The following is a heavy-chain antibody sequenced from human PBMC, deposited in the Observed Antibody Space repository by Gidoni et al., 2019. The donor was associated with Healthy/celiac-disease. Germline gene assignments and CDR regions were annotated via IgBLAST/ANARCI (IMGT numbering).Heavy chain of an antibody. Sequence: QVQLVQSGAEVTTPGASVKVSCTASGYTFTGYYMHWVRQAPGQGLEWMGWINPNRGGTNYAQKVQGRVTMTRDTSRSTAYMELSRLRADDTAVYYCARDLAGGDRGRGYWGQGTLVTVSS. CDR1: GYTFTGYY. D-gene: IGHD2-21*02. J-gene: IGHJ4*02. CDR3: ARDLAGGDRGRGY. V-gene: IGHV1-2*02. CDR2: INPNRGGT.